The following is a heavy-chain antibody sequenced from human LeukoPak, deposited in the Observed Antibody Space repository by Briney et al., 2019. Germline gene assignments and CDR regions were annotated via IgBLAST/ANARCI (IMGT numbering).Heavy chain of an antibody. D-gene: IGHD3-16*01. CDR3: ASGGVADAFDI. CDR2: IYTSGSP. J-gene: IGHJ3*02. Sequence: PSETLSLTCTVSGGSISGYYWSWIRQPPGKGLEWIGYIYTSGSPNYNPSLKSRVTMALDTPKNQFSLKLNSVTAADTAVYYCASGGVADAFDIWGQGTMVTVSS. V-gene: IGHV4-4*09. CDR1: GGSISGYY.